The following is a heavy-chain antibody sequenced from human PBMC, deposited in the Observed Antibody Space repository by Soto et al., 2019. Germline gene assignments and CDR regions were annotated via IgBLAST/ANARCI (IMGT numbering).Heavy chain of an antibody. D-gene: IGHD7-27*01. CDR2: ISGSGGST. Sequence: GGSLRLSCAASGFTFSSYAMSWVRQAPGTGLEWVSAISGSGGSTYYADSVKGRFTISRDNSKNTLYLQMNSLRAEDTAVYYCAKPDTLSRNWGAFDIWGQGTMVTVSS. J-gene: IGHJ3*02. CDR3: AKPDTLSRNWGAFDI. CDR1: GFTFSSYA. V-gene: IGHV3-23*01.